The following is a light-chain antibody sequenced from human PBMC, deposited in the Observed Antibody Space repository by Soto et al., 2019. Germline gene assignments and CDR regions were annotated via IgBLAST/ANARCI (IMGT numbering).Light chain of an antibody. V-gene: IGLV7-46*01. J-gene: IGLJ3*02. CDR1: TGSVTSGHY. CDR3: MLLYTGPRV. CDR2: DTS. Sequence: QSVVTQEPSLTVSPGGTVTLTCGSSTGSVTSGHYPYWFQQKPGQVPRRLIYDTSNKHSWTPARFSGSLLGGKAALTLSGAQPEDEADYYCMLLYTGPRVFGGGTKLTVL.